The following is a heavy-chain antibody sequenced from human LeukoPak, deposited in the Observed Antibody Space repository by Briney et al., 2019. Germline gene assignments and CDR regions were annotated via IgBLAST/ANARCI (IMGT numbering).Heavy chain of an antibody. J-gene: IGHJ4*02. CDR3: ARQAISGYDPPPFDS. D-gene: IGHD5-12*01. CDR1: GGSISSSSYY. CDR2: IYYSGST. Sequence: SETLSLTCTVSGGSISSSSYYWGWIRQPPGKGLEWIGSIYYSGSTYYNPPLKSRVTISVDTSKNQFSLKLSSVTAADTAVYYCARQAISGYDPPPFDSWGQGTLVTVSS. V-gene: IGHV4-39*01.